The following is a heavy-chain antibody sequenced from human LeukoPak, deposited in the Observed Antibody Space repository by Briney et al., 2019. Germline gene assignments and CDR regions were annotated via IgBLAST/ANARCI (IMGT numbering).Heavy chain of an antibody. CDR3: ASGPWVTPFDY. J-gene: IGHJ4*02. Sequence: SETLSLTCTVSGASISSTIYYWGWIRQPPGKGLEWIGSVFYSENTYYNPSLRSRVTISVDTSKNQFSLNLNSVTAADTAVYFCASGPWVTPFDYWGQGTLVPVSS. V-gene: IGHV4-39*07. CDR2: VFYSENT. CDR1: GASISSTIYY. D-gene: IGHD2-21*02.